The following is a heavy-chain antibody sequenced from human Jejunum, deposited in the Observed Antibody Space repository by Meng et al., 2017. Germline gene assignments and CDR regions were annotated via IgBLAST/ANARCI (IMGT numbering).Heavy chain of an antibody. D-gene: IGHD3-10*01. CDR3: ARHDLFTI. Sequence: QLQLQESGPGLVKPSETLSLTCTVSGGSISSSSYYWGLIRQPPGKGLEWIGSIYYSGSTYYNPSLKSRVTISVDTSKNQFSLKLSSVTAADTAVYYCARHDLFTIWGQGTLVTVSS. CDR1: GGSISSSSYY. J-gene: IGHJ4*02. CDR2: IYYSGST. V-gene: IGHV4-39*01.